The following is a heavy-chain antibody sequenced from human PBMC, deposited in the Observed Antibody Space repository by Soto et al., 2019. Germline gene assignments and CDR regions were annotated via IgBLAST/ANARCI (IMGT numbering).Heavy chain of an antibody. CDR3: AKAYFVWSSEQPYYFDY. V-gene: IGHV3-23*01. CDR2: ISGSGGRS. CDR1: GFTFSNYA. J-gene: IGHJ4*02. Sequence: EVQLLDSGGGLVQPGGSLRLSCAASGFTFSNYAMTWVRQGPGKGLEWVSGISGSGGRSYYADSVKGRFTISRDNSKRTLYVQMNGLRAEDTAVYYCAKAYFVWSSEQPYYFDYWGQGTLVTVSS. D-gene: IGHD3-16*01.